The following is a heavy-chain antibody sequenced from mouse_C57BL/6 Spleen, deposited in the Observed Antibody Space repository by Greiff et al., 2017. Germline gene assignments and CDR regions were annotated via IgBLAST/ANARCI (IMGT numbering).Heavy chain of an antibody. CDR2: IDPSDSYT. J-gene: IGHJ2*01. V-gene: IGHV1-69*01. D-gene: IGHD2-1*01. CDR1: GYTFTSYW. CDR3: ARSGNSDY. Sequence: QVQLKQPGAELVMPGASVKLSCKASGYTFTSYWMHWVKQRPGQGLEWIGEIDPSDSYTNYNQKFKGKSTLTVDKSSSTAYMQLSSLTSEDSAVYYCARSGNSDYWGQGTTLTVSS.